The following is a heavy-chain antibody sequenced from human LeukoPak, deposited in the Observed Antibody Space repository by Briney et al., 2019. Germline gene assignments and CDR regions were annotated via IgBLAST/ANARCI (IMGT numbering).Heavy chain of an antibody. J-gene: IGHJ3*02. V-gene: IGHV3-15*01. CDR3: TTDVWHYYDSSGYLGAFDI. Sequence: PGGSLRLSCAASGFTFSNAWMSWVRQAPGKGLEWVGRIKSKTDGGTTDYAAPVKGRFTISRDDSKNTLYLQMNSLKTEDTAVYYCTTDVWHYYDSSGYLGAFDIWGQGTMVTVSS. D-gene: IGHD3-22*01. CDR2: IKSKTDGGTT. CDR1: GFTFSNAW.